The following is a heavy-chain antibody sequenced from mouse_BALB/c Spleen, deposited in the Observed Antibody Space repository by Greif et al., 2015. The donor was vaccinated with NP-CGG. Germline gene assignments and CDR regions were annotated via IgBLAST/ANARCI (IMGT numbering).Heavy chain of an antibody. D-gene: IGHD1-1*01. CDR2: ILPGSGST. Sequence: QVQLKDSGAELMKPGASVKISCKATGCTFSSYWIEWVKQRPGHGLEWIGEILPGSGSTNYNEKFKGKATFTADTSSNTAYMQLSSLTSEDSAVDYCASNYGSRNYFDYWGQGTTLTVSS. V-gene: IGHV1-9*01. CDR3: ASNYGSRNYFDY. CDR1: GCTFSSYW. J-gene: IGHJ2*01.